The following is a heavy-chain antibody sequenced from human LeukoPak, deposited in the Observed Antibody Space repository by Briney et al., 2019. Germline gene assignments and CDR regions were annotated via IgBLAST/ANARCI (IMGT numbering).Heavy chain of an antibody. D-gene: IGHD2/OR15-2a*01. Sequence: SETLSLTCAVYGGSFSGYYWSWIRQPPGKWLEWIGEINHRGSTNYNPSLKSRVTISVNTSKNQFSLKLSSVTAADTAVYYCARGVISRDFGCWGQGTLVTVSS. CDR1: GGSFSGYY. J-gene: IGHJ4*02. CDR3: ARGVISRDFGC. CDR2: INHRGST. V-gene: IGHV4-34*01.